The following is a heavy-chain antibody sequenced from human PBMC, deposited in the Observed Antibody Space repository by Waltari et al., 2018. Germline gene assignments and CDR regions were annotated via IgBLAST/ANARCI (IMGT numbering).Heavy chain of an antibody. CDR3: ARSPYYYDSSGYYYWGSYYYYMDV. J-gene: IGHJ6*03. Sequence: QVQLQESGPGLVKPSQTLSLTCTVSGGSISSGGYYWSWIRQHPGKGLEWIGYIYYSGSTYYNPSRKSRVTISVDTSKNQFSLKLSSVTAADTAVYYCARSPYYYDSSGYYYWGSYYYYMDVWGKGTTVIVSS. CDR1: GGSISSGGYY. CDR2: IYYSGST. V-gene: IGHV4-31*03. D-gene: IGHD3-22*01.